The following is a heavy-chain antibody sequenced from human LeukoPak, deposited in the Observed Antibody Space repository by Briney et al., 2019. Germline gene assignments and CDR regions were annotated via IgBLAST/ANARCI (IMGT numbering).Heavy chain of an antibody. CDR3: ARDDPLWFGDLQSPSSGMDV. CDR2: ISAYNGNT. CDR1: GYTFTSYG. V-gene: IGHV1-18*01. J-gene: IGHJ6*02. D-gene: IGHD3-10*01. Sequence: ASVKVSCKASGYTFTSYGISWVRQAPGQGLEWMGWISAYNGNTNYAQKLQGRVTMTTDTSTSTAYMELRSLRSDDTAVYYCARDDPLWFGDLQSPSSGMDVWGQGTTVTVSS.